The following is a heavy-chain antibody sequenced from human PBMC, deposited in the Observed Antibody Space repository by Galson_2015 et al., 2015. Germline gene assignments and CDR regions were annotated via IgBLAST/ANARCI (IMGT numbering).Heavy chain of an antibody. CDR2: ISAYNGNT. D-gene: IGHD4-17*01. V-gene: IGHV1-18*01. CDR1: GYTFTSYG. J-gene: IGHJ4*02. Sequence: SVKVSCKASGYTFTSYGISWVRQAPGQGLEWMGWISAYNGNTNYAQKFQGRVTITADKSTSTAYMELSSLRSEDTAVYYCARVVGYGDYDVDFDYWGQGTLVTVSS. CDR3: ARVVGYGDYDVDFDY.